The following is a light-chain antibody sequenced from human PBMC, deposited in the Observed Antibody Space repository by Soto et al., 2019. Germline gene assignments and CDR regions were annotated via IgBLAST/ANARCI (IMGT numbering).Light chain of an antibody. J-gene: IGKJ1*01. V-gene: IGKV3-20*01. CDR1: QSVSSSY. CDR3: QVYGILFKT. CDR2: GVS. Sequence: ELTHSPAILALSPGDRATLSCRASQSVSSSYLAWYQHKPGQAPRLLIYGVSTGATGIPDRFSGSGSGTDFTLTISRLEPEDFAVYFCQVYGILFKTFGQG.